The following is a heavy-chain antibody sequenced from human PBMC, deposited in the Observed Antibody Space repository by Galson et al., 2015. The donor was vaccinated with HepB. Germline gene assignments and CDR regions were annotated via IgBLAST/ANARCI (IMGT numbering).Heavy chain of an antibody. Sequence: SLRLSCAASGFMFSGHWMNWVRQAPGKGLEWVANIKEDGSIKYYVDSVTDRFTISRDNARNLLYLQMNGLRAEDTAVYFCARNRGYETFDYWGQGALVTVSS. CDR1: GFMFSGHW. D-gene: IGHD5-12*01. CDR3: ARNRGYETFDY. V-gene: IGHV3-7*03. CDR2: IKEDGSIK. J-gene: IGHJ4*02.